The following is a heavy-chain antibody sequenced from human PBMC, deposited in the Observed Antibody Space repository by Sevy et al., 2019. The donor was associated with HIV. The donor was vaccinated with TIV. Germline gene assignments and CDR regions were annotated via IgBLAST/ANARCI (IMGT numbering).Heavy chain of an antibody. D-gene: IGHD2-15*01. CDR1: GFTFSSYW. Sequence: GGSLRLSCAASGFTFSSYWMSWVRQAPGKGLEWVANIKQDGSEKYYVDSVKGRFTISRDNAKNSLYLQMNSLRAEDTAVYYCARDSTVVAATPWEFVNSFEPWGQGTLVTVSS. CDR3: ARDSTVVAATPWEFVNSFEP. J-gene: IGHJ5*02. V-gene: IGHV3-7*01. CDR2: IKQDGSEK.